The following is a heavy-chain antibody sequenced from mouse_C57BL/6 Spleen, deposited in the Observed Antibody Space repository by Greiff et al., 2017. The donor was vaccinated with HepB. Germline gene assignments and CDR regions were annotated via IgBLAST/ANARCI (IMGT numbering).Heavy chain of an antibody. CDR3: TRRGYDSNYVWFAY. CDR1: GYTFTDYE. Sequence: QVQLKQSGAELVRPGASVTLSCKASGYTFTDYEMHWVKQTPVHGLEWIGAIDPETGGTAYNQKFKGKAILTADKSSSTAYMELRSLTSEDSAVYYCTRRGYDSNYVWFAYWGQGTLVTVSA. J-gene: IGHJ3*01. CDR2: IDPETGGT. V-gene: IGHV1-15*01. D-gene: IGHD2-5*01.